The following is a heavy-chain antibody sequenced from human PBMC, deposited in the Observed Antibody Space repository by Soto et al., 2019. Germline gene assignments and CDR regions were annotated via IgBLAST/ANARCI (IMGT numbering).Heavy chain of an antibody. CDR3: ATSQKGYNWNYFDH. D-gene: IGHD1-1*01. V-gene: IGHV4-39*01. CDR1: GGSVSGSYYY. J-gene: IGHJ4*02. Sequence: PSQTLSLTCAVSGGSVSGSYYYWAWLRQSPGKGPEWIGSVFHTGFTSYNPSLESRVSVSVDTSKSQSSLKLSAVTASDTAVYYCATSQKGYNWNYFDHWGQGAQVTVSS. CDR2: VFHTGFT.